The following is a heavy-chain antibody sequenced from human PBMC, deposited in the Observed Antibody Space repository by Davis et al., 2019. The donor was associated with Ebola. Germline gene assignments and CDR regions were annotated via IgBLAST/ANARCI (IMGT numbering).Heavy chain of an antibody. V-gene: IGHV3-74*01. D-gene: IGHD6-6*01. J-gene: IGHJ5*02. Sequence: GESLKISCAASVFTFSNYWMYWVRQAPGEGLMCVSRINSDGTFTTYADSVKGRFTISRDNAKNTLYLQMNSLRAEDTAVYYCARGRGFSSSSGWFDPWGQGTLVTVSS. CDR1: VFTFSNYW. CDR3: ARGRGFSSSSGWFDP. CDR2: INSDGTFT.